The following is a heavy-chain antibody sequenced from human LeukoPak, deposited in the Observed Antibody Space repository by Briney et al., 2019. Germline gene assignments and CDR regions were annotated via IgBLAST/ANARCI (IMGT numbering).Heavy chain of an antibody. J-gene: IGHJ5*02. V-gene: IGHV4-34*01. D-gene: IGHD3-10*02. CDR2: IYHSGST. CDR1: GGSFSGYY. Sequence: NPSETLSLTCAVYGGSFSGYYWGWIRQPPGKGLEWIGSIYHSGSTYYNPSLKSRVTISVDTSKNQFSLKLSSVTAADTAVYYCARKLGSGSYRAYNWFDPWGQGTLVTVSS. CDR3: ARKLGSGSYRAYNWFDP.